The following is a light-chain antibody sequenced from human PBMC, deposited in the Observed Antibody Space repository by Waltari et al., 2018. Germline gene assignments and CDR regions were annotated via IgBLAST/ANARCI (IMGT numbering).Light chain of an antibody. J-gene: IGLJ2*01. CDR3: SSYGGSNTVV. CDR2: EVS. Sequence: QSALTQPPSASGSPGQSVTISCTGTSSDVGAYNYVSWYQHHPGKAPKLMISEVSKRPSGVPDRFSGSKSGNTASLTVSGLQSEDEADYYCSSYGGSNTVVFGGGTKLTVL. V-gene: IGLV2-8*01. CDR1: SSDVGAYNY.